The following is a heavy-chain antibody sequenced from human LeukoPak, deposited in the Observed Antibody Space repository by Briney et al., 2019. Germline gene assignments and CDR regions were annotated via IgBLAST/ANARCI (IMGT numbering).Heavy chain of an antibody. Sequence: PSETLSLTCAVYGGSFSGYYWSWIRQPPGKGLEWIGEINHSGSTNYNPSLKSRVTISVDTSKNQFSLKLSAVTAADTAVYYCARGRVGATVDYWGQGTLVTVSS. J-gene: IGHJ4*02. V-gene: IGHV4-34*01. D-gene: IGHD1-26*01. CDR2: INHSGST. CDR3: ARGRVGATVDY. CDR1: GGSFSGYY.